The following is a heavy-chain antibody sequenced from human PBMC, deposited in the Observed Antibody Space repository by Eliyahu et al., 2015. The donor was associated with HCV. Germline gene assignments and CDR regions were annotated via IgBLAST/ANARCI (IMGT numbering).Heavy chain of an antibody. D-gene: IGHD2-2*01. CDR1: GFTFSSYA. CDR3: ANVLPVPNAGGLF. V-gene: IGHV3-23*01. J-gene: IGHJ4*02. CDR2: IIGSGGST. Sequence: EVQLLESGGGLVQPGGSLRLSCAAXGFTFSSYAMTWVRQAPGKGLDWVSGIIGSGGSTYYADSVKGRFTISRDNSKNTLYLQMNSLRAEDTAIYYCANVLPVPNAGGLFWGQGTLVTVSS.